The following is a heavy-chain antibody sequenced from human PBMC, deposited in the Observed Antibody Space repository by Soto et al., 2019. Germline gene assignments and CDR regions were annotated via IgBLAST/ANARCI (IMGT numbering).Heavy chain of an antibody. D-gene: IGHD4-17*01. CDR2: INHSGST. V-gene: IGHV4-34*01. Sequence: SETLSLTCAVYGGSFSGYYWTWIRQPPGTGLEWIGEINHSGSTNYNPSLKSRVTISVDTSKNQFSLKLTSVTAADTAVYYCARGRRTAVTIDYWGQGTLVTVSS. J-gene: IGHJ4*02. CDR1: GGSFSGYY. CDR3: ARGRRTAVTIDY.